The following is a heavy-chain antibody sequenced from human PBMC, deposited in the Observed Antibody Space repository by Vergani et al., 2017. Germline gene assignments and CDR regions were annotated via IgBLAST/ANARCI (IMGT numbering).Heavy chain of an antibody. CDR2: ISYDGSNK. J-gene: IGHJ5*02. D-gene: IGHD4-23*01. Sequence: QVQLVESGGGVVQPGKSLRLSCAASGFSFSSYGMHWVRQAPGKGLEWVAVISYDGSNKYYADSVKGRFTISRDTSKNTLYLQMNSLRAEDTAVYYCAKDPPSGTYGGDWLAPWGQGTLVTVSS. CDR3: AKDPPSGTYGGDWLAP. V-gene: IGHV3-30*18. CDR1: GFSFSSYG.